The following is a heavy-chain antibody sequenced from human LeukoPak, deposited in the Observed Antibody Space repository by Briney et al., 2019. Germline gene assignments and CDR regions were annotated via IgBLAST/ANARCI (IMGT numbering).Heavy chain of an antibody. Sequence: SETLSLTCAVYGGSFSDYYWSWIRQPPGKGLEWIGESSHSGSTNYNPSLKSRVTISAHTSKNQFSLKLSSVTAADTALYYCARGRGSSSPFQYWGQGTLVTVSS. CDR2: SSHSGST. V-gene: IGHV4-34*01. D-gene: IGHD2-2*01. CDR3: ARGRGSSSPFQY. CDR1: GGSFSDYY. J-gene: IGHJ1*01.